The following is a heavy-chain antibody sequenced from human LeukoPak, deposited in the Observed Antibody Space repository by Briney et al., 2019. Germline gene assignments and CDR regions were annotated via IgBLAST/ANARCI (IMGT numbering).Heavy chain of an antibody. CDR1: GYTFTSYG. CDR3: ARGGDYYDSSGYYQTSPLDY. D-gene: IGHD3-22*01. CDR2: ISAYNGNT. J-gene: IGHJ4*02. Sequence: GASVKVSCKASGYTFTSYGISWVRQAPGQGLEWMGWISAYNGNTNYAQKLQGRVTMTTDTSTSTAYMELRSLRSDDTAVYYCARGGDYYDSSGYYQTSPLDYWGQGTLVTVSS. V-gene: IGHV1-18*01.